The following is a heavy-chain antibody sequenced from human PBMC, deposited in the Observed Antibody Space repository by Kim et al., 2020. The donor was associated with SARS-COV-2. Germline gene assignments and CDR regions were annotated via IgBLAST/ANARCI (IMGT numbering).Heavy chain of an antibody. CDR3: ARSSSGWYGNFDL. D-gene: IGHD6-19*01. V-gene: IGHV3-74*01. Sequence: YADSVKGRFTISRDNAKTTVYLQMNSLRAEDTAVYFCARSSSGWYGNFDLWGRGTLVSVSS. J-gene: IGHJ2*01.